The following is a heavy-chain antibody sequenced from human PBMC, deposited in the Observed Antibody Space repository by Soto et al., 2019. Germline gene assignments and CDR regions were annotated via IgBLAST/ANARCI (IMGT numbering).Heavy chain of an antibody. CDR1: GFTFSSYG. D-gene: IGHD6-13*01. CDR3: AKSAGHSSSWVYYFDY. CDR2: ISYDGSSK. Sequence: QVQLVESGGGVVQPGRSLRLSCAASGFTFSSYGMHWVRQAPGKGLAWVAVISYDGSSKYYADSVKGRFTISRDNSKNTLYLQMNSLRAEDTAVYYCAKSAGHSSSWVYYFDYWGQGTLVTVSS. J-gene: IGHJ4*02. V-gene: IGHV3-30*18.